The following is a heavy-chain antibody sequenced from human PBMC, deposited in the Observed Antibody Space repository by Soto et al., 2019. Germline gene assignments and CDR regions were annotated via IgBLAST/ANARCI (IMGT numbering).Heavy chain of an antibody. CDR2: ISGSAVTT. CDR1: GFSFSDFA. Sequence: WGSLRLSCAASGFSFSDFAMNWVRQAPGKGLEWVSSISGSAVTTYYADTVKGRFTISRDNVGSILYLQMDSLRADDTGVYYCAKDMWWERPLDNYGMDVWGQGTTVTVSS. J-gene: IGHJ6*02. D-gene: IGHD2-21*01. CDR3: AKDMWWERPLDNYGMDV. V-gene: IGHV3-23*01.